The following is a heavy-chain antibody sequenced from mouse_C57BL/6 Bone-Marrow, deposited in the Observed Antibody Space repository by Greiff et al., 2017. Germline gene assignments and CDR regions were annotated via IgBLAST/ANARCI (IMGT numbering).Heavy chain of an antibody. Sequence: VNLVESGAELVKPGASVKISCKASGYAFSSYWMNWVKQRPGKGLEWIGQIYPGDGDTNYNGKFKGNATLTADKSSSTAYMQLSSLTSEDSAVYFCARDHYYGSSYAMDYWGQGTSVTVSS. CDR1: GYAFSSYW. D-gene: IGHD1-1*01. J-gene: IGHJ4*01. CDR3: ARDHYYGSSYAMDY. CDR2: IYPGDGDT. V-gene: IGHV1-80*01.